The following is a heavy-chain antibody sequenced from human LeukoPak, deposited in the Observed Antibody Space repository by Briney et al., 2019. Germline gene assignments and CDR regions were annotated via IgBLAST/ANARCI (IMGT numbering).Heavy chain of an antibody. V-gene: IGHV3-21*01. CDR1: GFTFSSYS. CDR3: ARDWYGGNNWFDP. D-gene: IGHD6-13*01. Sequence: GGSLRLSCVVSGFTFSSYSVNWVRQSPGKGLEWVSYISSSSSYIHYADSVKGRFTISRDNAKKSLYLQMNSLRAEDTAVYYCARDWYGGNNWFDPWGQGTLVTVSS. J-gene: IGHJ5*02. CDR2: ISSSSSYI.